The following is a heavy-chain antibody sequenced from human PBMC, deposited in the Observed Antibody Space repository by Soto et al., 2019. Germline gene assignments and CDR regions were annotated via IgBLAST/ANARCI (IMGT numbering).Heavy chain of an antibody. Sequence: SETLSLTCAVSGYSISSDYYWGWIRQPPGKGLEWIASKYHSGSTYYSPSLKSRVTISVDTSKNQLSLKLSSVTAADTAVYYCARGVLGATTYFDYWGQGTLVTVSS. CDR3: ARGVLGATTYFDY. CDR2: KYHSGST. J-gene: IGHJ4*02. V-gene: IGHV4-38-2*01. CDR1: GYSISSDYY. D-gene: IGHD1-26*01.